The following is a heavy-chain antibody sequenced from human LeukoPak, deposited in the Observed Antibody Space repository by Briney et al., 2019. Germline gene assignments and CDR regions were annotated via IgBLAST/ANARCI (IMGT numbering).Heavy chain of an antibody. CDR1: GGSISSSY. Sequence: PSETLSLTCTVSGGSISSSYWSWIRQPPGRGLEWIGFTGTTNYNPSLKSRVTISVDTSKNQFSLNLTSATAADTAVYYCARAGLSGDFVVVPESYFQHWGQGTLVTVSS. CDR3: ARAGLSGDFVVVPESYFQH. J-gene: IGHJ1*01. CDR2: TGTT. V-gene: IGHV4-59*08. D-gene: IGHD2-2*01.